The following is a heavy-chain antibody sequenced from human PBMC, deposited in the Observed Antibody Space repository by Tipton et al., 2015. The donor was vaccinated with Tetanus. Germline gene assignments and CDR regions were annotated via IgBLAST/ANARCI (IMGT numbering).Heavy chain of an antibody. D-gene: IGHD5-18*01. CDR3: VRGRGLGAYSYGFEY. J-gene: IGHJ4*02. CDR2: ISDRGST. CDR1: DASISNDY. Sequence: TLSLTCTVSDASISNDYWAWIRQAPGMGLEWIGYISDRGSTDYNPSLKSRVTMSLDTSKKQFSLKLTSVTAADTAVYYCVRGRGLGAYSYGFEYWGQGALVTVSS. V-gene: IGHV4-59*12.